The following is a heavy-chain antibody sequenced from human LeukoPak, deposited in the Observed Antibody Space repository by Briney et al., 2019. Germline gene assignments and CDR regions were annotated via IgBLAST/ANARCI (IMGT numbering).Heavy chain of an antibody. Sequence: ASVKVSCKASGGTFSSYAISWVRQAPGQGLEWMGGIIPIFGTANYAQKFQGRVTITADESTSTAYMELSSLRSDDTAVYYCARDGYSSGREEYWGQGTLVTVSS. CDR2: IIPIFGTA. CDR3: ARDGYSSGREEY. D-gene: IGHD6-25*01. CDR1: GGTFSSYA. V-gene: IGHV1-69*13. J-gene: IGHJ4*02.